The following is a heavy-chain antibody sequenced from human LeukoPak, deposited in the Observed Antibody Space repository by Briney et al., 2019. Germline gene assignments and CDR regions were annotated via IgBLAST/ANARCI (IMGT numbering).Heavy chain of an antibody. CDR3: ARASGDHQTFDY. CDR1: GFTFSSYG. D-gene: IGHD2-21*01. CDR2: ISYDGSNK. V-gene: IGHV3-30*19. J-gene: IGHJ4*02. Sequence: GGSLRLSCAASGFTFSSYGMHWVRQAPGKGLEWVAVISYDGSNKYYADSVKGRFTISRDNSKNTLYLQMNSLRAEDTAVYYCARASGDHQTFDYWGQGTLVTVSS.